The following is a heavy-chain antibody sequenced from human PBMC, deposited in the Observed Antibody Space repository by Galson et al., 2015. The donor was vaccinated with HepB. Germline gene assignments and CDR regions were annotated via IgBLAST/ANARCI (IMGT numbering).Heavy chain of an antibody. Sequence: SLRLSCAASGFTFNTYAMSWVRQAPGKGLEWVTGISGIGGTTYSADSVKGRFTISRDNSKNTLYLLMNSLRAEDTAVYFCAKDHGSSLPYYGLDVWGQGTTVTVSS. CDR2: ISGIGGTT. J-gene: IGHJ6*02. CDR3: AKDHGSSLPYYGLDV. D-gene: IGHD6-13*01. CDR1: GFTFNTYA. V-gene: IGHV3-23*01.